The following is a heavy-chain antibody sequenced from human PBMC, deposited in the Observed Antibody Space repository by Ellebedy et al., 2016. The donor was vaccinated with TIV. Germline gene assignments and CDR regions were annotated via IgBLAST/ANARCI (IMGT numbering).Heavy chain of an antibody. J-gene: IGHJ5*02. D-gene: IGHD4-17*01. CDR3: ARRGSYGDYAVQINSWFDT. CDR1: GFSFRSYW. Sequence: PGGSLRLSCAASGFSFRSYWMGWVRQAPGKGLEWVANIYQDGGVQYYVDSEKGRFTISRDNADNSLFLQMNRLRAEDTAVYFCARRGSYGDYAVQINSWFDTWGRGTLVAVSS. CDR2: IYQDGGVQ. V-gene: IGHV3-7*01.